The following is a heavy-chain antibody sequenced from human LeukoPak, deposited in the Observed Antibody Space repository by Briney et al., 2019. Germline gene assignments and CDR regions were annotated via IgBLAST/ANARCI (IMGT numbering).Heavy chain of an antibody. D-gene: IGHD6-13*01. J-gene: IGHJ5*02. CDR3: ARVAAYSSPWFDP. Sequence: PSETLSLTCAVYGGSFSGYYWSWIRQPPGKGLGWTGEINHSGSTNYNPSLKSRVTISVDTSKNQFSLKLSSVTAADTAVYYCARVAAYSSPWFDPWGQGTLVTVSS. CDR1: GGSFSGYY. V-gene: IGHV4-34*01. CDR2: INHSGST.